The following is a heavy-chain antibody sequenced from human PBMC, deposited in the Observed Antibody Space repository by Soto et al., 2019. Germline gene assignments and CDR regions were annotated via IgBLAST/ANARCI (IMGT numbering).Heavy chain of an antibody. J-gene: IGHJ6*02. Sequence: QVRLQESGPGLVKPSETLSLTCTVSGASISRYYWSWIRQSPGKGLEWIGYLYNTGSTNYNPSLQGRVTLSVDTSKNQFSLKINSVTGADTAVYYCARDLWGFCGVYFFPLDVWGQGTTFTVSS. V-gene: IGHV4-59*01. CDR3: ARDLWGFCGVYFFPLDV. CDR1: GASISRYY. CDR2: LYNTGST. D-gene: IGHD2-21*01.